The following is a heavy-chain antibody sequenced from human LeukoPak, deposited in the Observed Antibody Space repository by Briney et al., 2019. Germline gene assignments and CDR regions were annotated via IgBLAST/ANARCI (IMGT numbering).Heavy chain of an antibody. J-gene: IGHJ4*02. CDR1: GDSISSSSYY. V-gene: IGHV4-39*07. D-gene: IGHD2-15*01. CDR3: ARSSGSSREFSY. CDR2: MYYSGST. Sequence: PSETLSLTCTVSGDSISSSSYYWGWIRQPPGKGLEWIGSMYYSGSTYYNPSLKSRVTISVDTSKNQFSLKLSSVTAADTAVYYCARSSGSSREFSYWGQGTLVTVSS.